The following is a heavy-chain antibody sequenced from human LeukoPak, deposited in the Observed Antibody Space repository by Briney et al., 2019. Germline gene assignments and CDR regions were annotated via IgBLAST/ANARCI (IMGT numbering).Heavy chain of an antibody. CDR3: ARGGEYRSSRIDY. CDR1: GFTFSSYS. Sequence: PGGSLRLSRAASGFTFSSYSMNWVRQAPGRGLEWVSSISSSSSYIYYADSVKGRFTISRDNAKNSLYLQMNSLRAEDTAVYYCARGGEYRSSRIDYWGQGTLVTVSS. CDR2: ISSSSSYI. D-gene: IGHD6-6*01. J-gene: IGHJ4*02. V-gene: IGHV3-21*01.